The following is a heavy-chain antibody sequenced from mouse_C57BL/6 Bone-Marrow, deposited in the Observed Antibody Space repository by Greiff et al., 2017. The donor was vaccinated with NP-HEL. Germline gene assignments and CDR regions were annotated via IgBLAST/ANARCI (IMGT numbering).Heavy chain of an antibody. J-gene: IGHJ3*01. CDR1: GYAFSSYW. D-gene: IGHD1-1*01. V-gene: IGHV1-80*01. CDR2: IYPGDGDT. CDR3: ARFTTVVAKDWFAY. Sequence: VQLQQSGAELVKPGASVKISCKASGYAFSSYWMNWVKQRPGKGLEWIGQIYPGDGDTNYNGKFKGKATLTADKSSSTAYMQLSSLTSEDSAVYFCARFTTVVAKDWFAYWGQGTLVTVSA.